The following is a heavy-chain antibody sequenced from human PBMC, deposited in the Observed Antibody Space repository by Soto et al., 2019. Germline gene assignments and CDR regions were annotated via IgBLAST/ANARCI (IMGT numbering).Heavy chain of an antibody. J-gene: IGHJ4*02. D-gene: IGHD3-10*01. CDR2: ISAYNGNT. Sequence: GASVKVSCKASGYTFTSYGISWVRQAPGQGLEWMGWISAYNGNTNYAQKLQGRVTISRDNAKNSLYLQMNSLRAEDTAMYYCASLAIGTIIRGAPDFWGQGTLVTV. CDR1: GYTFTSYG. V-gene: IGHV1-18*01. CDR3: ASLAIGTIIRGAPDF.